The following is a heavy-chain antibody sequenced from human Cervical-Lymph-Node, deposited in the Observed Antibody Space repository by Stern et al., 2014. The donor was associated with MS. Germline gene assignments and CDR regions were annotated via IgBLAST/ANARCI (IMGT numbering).Heavy chain of an antibody. CDR1: GYTLTELS. J-gene: IGHJ6*02. CDR3: ATDRDDFRSGYSAPTKGYGLDV. D-gene: IGHD3-3*01. Sequence: QVQLVQSGAEVKKPGASVKVSCKVSGYTLTELSMHWVRQAPGKGLEWMGGFDPEDGETIDAQKFQGRVPMTEDTSTDTAYMELSSLRSEDTAVYYCATDRDDFRSGYSAPTKGYGLDVWGQGTTVTVTS. CDR2: FDPEDGET. V-gene: IGHV1-24*01.